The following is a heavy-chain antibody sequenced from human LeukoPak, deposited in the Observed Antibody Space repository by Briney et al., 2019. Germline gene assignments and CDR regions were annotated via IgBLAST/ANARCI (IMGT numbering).Heavy chain of an antibody. CDR1: GFTFSSYS. J-gene: IGHJ6*03. CDR2: ISSSSSYI. V-gene: IGHV3-21*01. Sequence: GGPLRLSCAASGFTFSSYSMNWVRQAPGKGLEWVSSISSSSSYIYYADSVRGRLTLYRDNAKNSLYLQMNSLRAEDTAVYYCARDAPRLRWFGELGDYYYYYYMDVWGKGTTVSVSS. CDR3: ARDAPRLRWFGELGDYYYYYYMDV. D-gene: IGHD3-10*01.